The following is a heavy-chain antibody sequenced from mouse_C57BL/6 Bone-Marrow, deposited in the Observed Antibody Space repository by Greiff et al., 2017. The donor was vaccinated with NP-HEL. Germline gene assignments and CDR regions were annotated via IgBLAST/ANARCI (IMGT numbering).Heavy chain of an antibody. D-gene: IGHD4-1*01. J-gene: IGHJ3*01. CDR3: ARDWAWFAY. CDR2: ISDGGSYT. Sequence: VKLVESGGGLVKPGGSLKLSCAASGFTFSSYAMSWVRQTPEKRLEWVATISDGGSYTYYPDNVKGRFTISRDNAKNNLYLQMSHLKSEDTAMYYCARDWAWFAYWGQGTLVTVSA. CDR1: GFTFSSYA. V-gene: IGHV5-4*01.